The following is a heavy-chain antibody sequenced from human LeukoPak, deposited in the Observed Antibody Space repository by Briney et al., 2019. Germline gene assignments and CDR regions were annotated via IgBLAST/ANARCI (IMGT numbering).Heavy chain of an antibody. CDR3: ATDFYRGRQFDY. V-gene: IGHV1-24*01. J-gene: IGHJ4*02. CDR1: GNTFTDLS. CDR2: FDPEDVET. Sequence: ASVKVSCKVSGNTFTDLSMNWVRQAPGKGLEWMGGFDPEDVETIYAQKFQGRVTMTEDTSPATAYTDLSSLRPDDTAVYYCATDFYRGRQFDYWGQGTLVTVSS. D-gene: IGHD2/OR15-2a*01.